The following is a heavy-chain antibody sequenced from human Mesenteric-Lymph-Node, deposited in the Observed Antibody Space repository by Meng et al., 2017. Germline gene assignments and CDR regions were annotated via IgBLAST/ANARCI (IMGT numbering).Heavy chain of an antibody. CDR2: IYYSGST. D-gene: IGHD4-17*01. J-gene: IGHJ3*02. Sequence: QLQLQESGPGLVKPSETLSLTCTVSGGSISSSSYYWAWIRQPPGKGLEWMGSIYYSGSTYYNSSLKSRVTISVDTSKNQFSLKLSSVTAADTAVYYCVRQSDYGDYRGAFDIWGQGTMVTVSS. CDR1: GGSISSSSYY. V-gene: IGHV4-39*01. CDR3: VRQSDYGDYRGAFDI.